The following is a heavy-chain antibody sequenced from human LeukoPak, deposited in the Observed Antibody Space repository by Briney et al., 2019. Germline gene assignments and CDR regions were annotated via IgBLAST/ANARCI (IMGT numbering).Heavy chain of an antibody. Sequence: GRSLRLSCAASGFTFSSYAMHWARHAPGKGLGWVVDISYDGSNKYYADSVEGRFTISRDNSKNTLYLQMNSERGGDTCVFFCARDPRGGCSPSFDYWGQGTLFTVSS. CDR2: ISYDGSNK. D-gene: IGHD1-26*01. CDR1: GFTFSSYA. CDR3: ARDPRGGCSPSFDY. J-gene: IGHJ4*02. V-gene: IGHV3-30*04.